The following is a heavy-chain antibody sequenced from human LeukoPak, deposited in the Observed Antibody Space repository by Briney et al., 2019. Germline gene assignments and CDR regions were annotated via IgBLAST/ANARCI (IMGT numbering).Heavy chain of an antibody. D-gene: IGHD3-9*01. J-gene: IGHJ6*02. CDR1: GGSISSYY. CDR3: ARHEFDWLRNYYYYGMDV. V-gene: IGHV4-59*08. Sequence: SETLSLTCTVSGGSISSYYWSWIRQPPGKGLEWIGYIYYSGSTNYNPSLKSRVTISVDTSKNQFSLKLSSVTAADTAVYYCARHEFDWLRNYYYYGMDVWGQGTTVTVSS. CDR2: IYYSGST.